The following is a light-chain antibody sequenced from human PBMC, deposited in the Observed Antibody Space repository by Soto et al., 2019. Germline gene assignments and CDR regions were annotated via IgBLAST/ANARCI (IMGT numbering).Light chain of an antibody. Sequence: DIVMTQSQDYLAVSLGERATINCKSSQSILYTPNNNNYLAWFQQKPGQPPRLLIYWASTRESGVPDRFSGTGSGTDFSLNICSRQAADVAVYYFQEYENTFPMFGQGTKVDI. CDR2: WAS. J-gene: IGKJ1*01. CDR3: QEYENTFPM. V-gene: IGKV4-1*01. CDR1: QSILYTPNNNNY.